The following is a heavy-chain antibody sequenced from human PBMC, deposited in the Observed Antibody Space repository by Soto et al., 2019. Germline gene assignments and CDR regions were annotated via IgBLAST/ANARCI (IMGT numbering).Heavy chain of an antibody. CDR1: GFTFSSYS. J-gene: IGHJ4*02. V-gene: IGHV3-48*01. Sequence: GGSLRLSCAASGFTFSSYSMNWVRQAPGKGLEWVSYISSSSSTIYYADSVKGRFTISRDNAKNSLYLQMNSLRAEDTAVYYCARDRLSGITGTFTAMAPDIDYWGQGTLVTVSS. CDR3: ARDRLSGITGTFTAMAPDIDY. D-gene: IGHD1-7*01. CDR2: ISSSSSTI.